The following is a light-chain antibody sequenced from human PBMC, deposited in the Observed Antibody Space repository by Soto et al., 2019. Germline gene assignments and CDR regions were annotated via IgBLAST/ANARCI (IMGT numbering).Light chain of an antibody. CDR1: QSISTY. CDR3: QQSYSTPIT. J-gene: IGKJ5*01. CDR2: AAS. Sequence: EIQMTQYKSSLSATVGDRVTITCRASQSISTYLNWYQQKPGKAPKLLIYAASSLQSGVPSRFSGSGSGTDFTLTISSLQPEDFATYYCQQSYSTPITFGQGTRLEI. V-gene: IGKV1-39*01.